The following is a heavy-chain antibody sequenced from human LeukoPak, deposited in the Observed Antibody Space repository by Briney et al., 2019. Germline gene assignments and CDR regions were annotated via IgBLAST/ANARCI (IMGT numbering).Heavy chain of an antibody. Sequence: GGSLRLSCAASGFSFSDYGMHWVRQAPGKGLEWVAFIRYDGNNKHYADSVKGRFTISRDNSKNTLILQMNSLRPEDTAIYYCAKNDGNYCDPWGQGTLVTVSS. CDR1: GFSFSDYG. J-gene: IGHJ5*02. CDR2: IRYDGNNK. CDR3: AKNDGNYCDP. V-gene: IGHV3-30*02. D-gene: IGHD1-26*01.